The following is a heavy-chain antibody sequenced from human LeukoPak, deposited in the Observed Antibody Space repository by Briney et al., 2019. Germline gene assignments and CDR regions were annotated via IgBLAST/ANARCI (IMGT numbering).Heavy chain of an antibody. CDR1: GFTFDDYD. D-gene: IGHD3-22*01. CDR3: ARDVDSSGWRSQKWFDP. V-gene: IGHV3-20*04. CDR2: INWNGGTT. Sequence: GGSLRLSCATSGFTFDDYDMSWVRQVTRKGLEWVSGINWNGGTTAYADSVEGRFTISRDNAKNSLYLQMNSLSAEDTALYYCARDVDSSGWRSQKWFDPWGQGTLVTVSS. J-gene: IGHJ5*02.